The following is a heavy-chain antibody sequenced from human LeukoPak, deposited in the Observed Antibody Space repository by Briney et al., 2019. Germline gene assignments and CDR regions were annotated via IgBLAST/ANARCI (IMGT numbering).Heavy chain of an antibody. J-gene: IGHJ6*03. CDR3: AREGSITPYYYYMDV. CDR2: IYYSGST. Sequence: SETLSLTCTVSGGSISSSSYYWGWIRQPPGKGLEWIGSIYYSGSTYYNPSLKSRVTISVDTSKNQFSLKLSSVTAADTAVYYCAREGSITPYYYYMDVWGKGTTVTVSS. CDR1: GGSISSSSYY. V-gene: IGHV4-39*02. D-gene: IGHD2-2*01.